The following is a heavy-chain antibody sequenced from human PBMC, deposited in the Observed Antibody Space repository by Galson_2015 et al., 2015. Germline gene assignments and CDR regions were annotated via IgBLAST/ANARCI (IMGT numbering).Heavy chain of an antibody. J-gene: IGHJ6*03. CDR2: IKQDGSEK. CDR1: GFTFSSYW. Sequence: SLRLSCAASGFTFSSYWMSWVRQAPGKGLEWVANIKQDGSEKYYVDSVKGRFTISRDNAKNSLYLQMNSLRAEDTAVYYCARDAPPRSGYSFHYYYMDVWGKGTTVTVSS. V-gene: IGHV3-7*01. CDR3: ARDAPPRSGYSFHYYYMDV. D-gene: IGHD3-22*01.